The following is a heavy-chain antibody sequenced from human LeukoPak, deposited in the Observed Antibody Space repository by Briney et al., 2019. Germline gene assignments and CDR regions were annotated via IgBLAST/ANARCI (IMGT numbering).Heavy chain of an antibody. Sequence: RPSETLSLTCTVSGGSISSSSYYWGWIPQPPGKGLEWIGEIYHSGSTNYNPSLKSRVTISVDKSKNQFSLKLSSVAAADTAVYYCASRLGYYDSSGYYYGAFDIWGQGTMVTVSS. CDR1: GGSISSSSYY. J-gene: IGHJ3*02. CDR3: ASRLGYYDSSGYYYGAFDI. CDR2: IYHSGST. D-gene: IGHD3-22*01. V-gene: IGHV4-39*07.